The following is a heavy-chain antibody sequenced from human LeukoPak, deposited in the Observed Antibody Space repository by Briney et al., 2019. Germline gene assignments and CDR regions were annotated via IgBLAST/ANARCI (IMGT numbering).Heavy chain of an antibody. Sequence: GGSLRLSCAASGFTFSNYAMNWVRQAPGKGLEWVSAISDGAGGRTYYTDSVKGRFTISRDNSKNTLYLQLNSLRAEDTAVYYCAKEDVDTSFDYWGQGTLVTVSS. CDR3: AKEDVDTSFDY. CDR1: GFTFSNYA. D-gene: IGHD5-18*01. V-gene: IGHV3-23*01. J-gene: IGHJ4*02. CDR2: ISDGAGGRT.